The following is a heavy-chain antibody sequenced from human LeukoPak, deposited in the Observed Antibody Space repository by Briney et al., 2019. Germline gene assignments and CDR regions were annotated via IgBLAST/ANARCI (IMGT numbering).Heavy chain of an antibody. Sequence: PGGSLRLSCSASGFTVSTSWMHWVRQAPGKGLVWVSRIDGDGSRTSYADSVKGQLTISRDNAKNMLYLQMNSLRAEDTAMYYCARASNYFDSRGLHWFEPWGQGTLVTVSS. D-gene: IGHD3-22*01. CDR2: IDGDGSRT. CDR1: GFTVSTSW. V-gene: IGHV3-74*01. CDR3: ARASNYFDSRGLHWFEP. J-gene: IGHJ5*02.